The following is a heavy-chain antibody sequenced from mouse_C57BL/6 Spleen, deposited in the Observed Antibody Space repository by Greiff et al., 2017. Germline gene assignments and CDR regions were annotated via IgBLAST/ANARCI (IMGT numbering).Heavy chain of an antibody. CDR2: IDPSDSYT. CDR1: GYTFTSYW. V-gene: IGHV1-69*01. D-gene: IGHD2-2*01. J-gene: IGHJ4*01. Sequence: QVQLQQPGAELVMPGASVKLSCKASGYTFTSYWMHWVKQRPGQGLEWIGEIDPSDSYTNYNQKFKGKSTLTVDKSSSTAYMQRSSLTSEDSAVYYCARVVTTGYYAMDYWGQGTSVTVSS. CDR3: ARVVTTGYYAMDY.